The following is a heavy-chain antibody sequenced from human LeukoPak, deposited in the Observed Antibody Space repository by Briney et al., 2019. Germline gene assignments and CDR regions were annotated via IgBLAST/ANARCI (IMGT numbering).Heavy chain of an antibody. V-gene: IGHV3-30-3*01. D-gene: IGHD3-22*01. CDR2: ISYDGSNK. J-gene: IGHJ3*02. CDR3: ARDLESITMIVVAGDAFDT. CDR1: GFTFCSYA. Sequence: GGSLRLSCAASGFTFCSYAMHWVRQAPGKGLEWGAVISYDGSNKYYADSVKGRVTISRDNSKNTLYLQMNSLRAEDTAVYYCARDLESITMIVVAGDAFDTWGQGTMVTVSS.